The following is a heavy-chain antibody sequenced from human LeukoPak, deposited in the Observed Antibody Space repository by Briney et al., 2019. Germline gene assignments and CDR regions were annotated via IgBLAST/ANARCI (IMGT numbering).Heavy chain of an antibody. J-gene: IGHJ5*02. CDR3: ARSQLWLQSWFDP. D-gene: IGHD5-18*01. CDR2: IYYSGST. V-gene: IGHV4-59*12. CDR1: GGSISSYY. Sequence: PSETLSLTCTVSGGSISSYYWSWIRQPPGKGLEWIGYIYYSGSTNYNPSLKSRVTISVDTSKNQFSLKLSSVTAADTAVYYCARSQLWLQSWFDPWGQGTLVTVSS.